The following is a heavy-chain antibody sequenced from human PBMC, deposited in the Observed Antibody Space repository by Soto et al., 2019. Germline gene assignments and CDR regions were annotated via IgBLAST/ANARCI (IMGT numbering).Heavy chain of an antibody. CDR1: GFTFSSYS. V-gene: IGHV3-23*01. CDR3: ASCIAGSFYYYYGMDV. D-gene: IGHD6-13*01. CDR2: ISGSGGST. Sequence: GGSLSLSCAASGFTFSSYSMSWVRQAPGKGLEWVSAISGSGGSTYYADSVKGRFTISRDNSKNTLYLQMNSLRAEDTAVYYCASCIAGSFYYYYGMDVWGQGTTVTVSS. J-gene: IGHJ6*02.